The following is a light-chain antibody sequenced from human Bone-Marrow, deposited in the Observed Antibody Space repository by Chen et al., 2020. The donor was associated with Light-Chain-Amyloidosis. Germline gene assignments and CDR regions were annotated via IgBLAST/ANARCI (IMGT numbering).Light chain of an antibody. V-gene: IGLV3-21*02. CDR1: NIGSTS. J-gene: IGLJ3*02. CDR2: DDS. CDR3: QVWDRSSDRPV. Sequence: SYVLTQPSSVSVAPGQTATIACGGNNIGSTSVHWYQQTPGQAPLLVVYDDSYRPSGFPVRLSGSNSGNTATLTISRVEAGDEADYYCQVWDRSSDRPVFGGGTKLTVL.